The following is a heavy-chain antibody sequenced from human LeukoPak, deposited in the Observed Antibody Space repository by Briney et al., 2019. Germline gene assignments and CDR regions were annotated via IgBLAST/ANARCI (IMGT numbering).Heavy chain of an antibody. V-gene: IGHV4-34*01. CDR3: ARNFDSYNAFDI. J-gene: IGHJ3*02. Sequence: SETLSLTCAVYGGSFSGYYWNWIRQPLGKGLEWIGEINHFGRTKYNPSLKSRVTISGDTSKNQFSLKINSLTAADTAVYYCARNFDSYNAFDIWGQGTMVTVSS. CDR1: GGSFSGYY. D-gene: IGHD3-22*01. CDR2: INHFGRT.